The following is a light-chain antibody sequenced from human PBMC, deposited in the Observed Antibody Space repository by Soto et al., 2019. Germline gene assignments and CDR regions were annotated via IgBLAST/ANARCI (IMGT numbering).Light chain of an antibody. CDR3: QQYNDWPPIT. Sequence: EIVLTQSPGTLSLSPGETTTLSCRASQSVSSSNLAWYQQKPGQAPRLLIYGASTRATGIPGRFSGSGFGTEFTLTISGLQPEDFEVYYCQQYNDWPPITFGQGTRLEIK. CDR2: GAS. CDR1: QSVSSSN. V-gene: IGKV3-15*01. J-gene: IGKJ5*01.